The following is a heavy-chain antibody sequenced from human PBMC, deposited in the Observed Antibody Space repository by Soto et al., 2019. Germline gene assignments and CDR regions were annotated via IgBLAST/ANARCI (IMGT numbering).Heavy chain of an antibody. J-gene: IGHJ6*02. Sequence: TVSGGSISSYYWSWIRQPPGKGLEWIGYIYYSGSTNYNPSLKSRVTISVDTSKNQFSLKLSSVTAADTAVYYCAGITMVRGAYYYYGMDVWGQGTTATVSS. D-gene: IGHD3-10*01. CDR1: GGSISSYY. V-gene: IGHV4-59*01. CDR2: IYYSGST. CDR3: AGITMVRGAYYYYGMDV.